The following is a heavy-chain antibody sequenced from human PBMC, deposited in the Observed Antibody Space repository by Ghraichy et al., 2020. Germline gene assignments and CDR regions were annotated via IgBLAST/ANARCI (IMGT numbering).Heavy chain of an antibody. CDR1: GYTFTGYY. Sequence: ASVKVSCKASGYTFTGYYMHWVRQAPGQGLEWMGWINPNSGGTNYAQKFQGRVTMTRDTSISTAYMELSRLRSDDTAVYYCARDRTPSIAVAGYYFDYWGQGTLVTVSS. CDR3: ARDRTPSIAVAGYYFDY. V-gene: IGHV1-2*02. D-gene: IGHD6-19*01. CDR2: INPNSGGT. J-gene: IGHJ4*02.